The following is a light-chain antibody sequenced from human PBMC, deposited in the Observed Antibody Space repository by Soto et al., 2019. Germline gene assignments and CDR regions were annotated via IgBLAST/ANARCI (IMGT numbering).Light chain of an antibody. V-gene: IGKV1-8*01. J-gene: IGKJ1*01. CDR2: AAS. CDR1: QGISSY. CDR3: QQYYSYPHT. Sequence: AIRMTQSPSSFSASTGDRVTITCRASQGISSYLAWYQQKPGKAPKLLIYAASTLQSGVPSRFSGSGSGTDFTLTISCLQSEDLATYYCQQYYSYPHTFGQGTKVAIK.